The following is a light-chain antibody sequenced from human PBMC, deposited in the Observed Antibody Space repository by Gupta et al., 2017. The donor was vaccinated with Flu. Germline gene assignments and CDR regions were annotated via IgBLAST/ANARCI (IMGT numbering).Light chain of an antibody. CDR2: LGS. V-gene: IGKV2-30*01. J-gene: IGKJ1*01. CDR1: ERRVYSDGNTG. Sequence: VSRGKTACISSRASERRVYSDGNTGLNRFQQRTGQAPRRLSYLGSNREFGVPDRFSGSGSGTXVTLKIXRVEAEDVGIYCCRQGEQWPWAFGXGTKVEI. CDR3: RQGEQWPWA.